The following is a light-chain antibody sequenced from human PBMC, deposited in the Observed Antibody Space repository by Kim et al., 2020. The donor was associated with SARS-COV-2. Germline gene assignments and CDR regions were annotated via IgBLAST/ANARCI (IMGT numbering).Light chain of an antibody. CDR2: IAS. CDR3: QQSTSYPIT. CDR1: QGISSR. V-gene: IGKV1-9*01. J-gene: IGKJ4*01. Sequence: ASVGNRVTVTGRARQGISSRLAWYQQEPGKAPKLLIYIASTLQSGVTSRFSCSGSATEFTLTVSSLQPEDFATYYCQQSTSYPITFGGGTKVDIK.